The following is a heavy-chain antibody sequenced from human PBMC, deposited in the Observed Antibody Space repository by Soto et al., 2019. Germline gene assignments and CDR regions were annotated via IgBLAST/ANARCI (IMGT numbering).Heavy chain of an antibody. CDR2: IGGSGGST. D-gene: IGHD3-3*01. CDR1: GFTFSSYA. V-gene: IGHV3-23*01. CDR3: AKENTIFGVVIEGYHYYYGLDV. J-gene: IGHJ6*02. Sequence: PGGSLRLSCAASGFTFSSYAMTWVRQAPGKGLEWVSVIGGSGGSTYYADSVKGRFTISRDNSKNTLYLQMNSLRAEDTAIYYCAKENTIFGVVIEGYHYYYGLDVWGQGTTVTVSS.